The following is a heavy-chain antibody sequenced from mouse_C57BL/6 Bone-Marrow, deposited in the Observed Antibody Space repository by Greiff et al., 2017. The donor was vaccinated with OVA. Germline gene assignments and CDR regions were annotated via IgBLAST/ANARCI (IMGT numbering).Heavy chain of an antibody. CDR3: ARTPDYDGSGGVFFDY. CDR1: GYTFTNYW. CDR2: IYPGGGYT. V-gene: IGHV1-63*01. J-gene: IGHJ2*01. Sequence: QVQLKQSGAELVRPGTSVKMSCKASGYTFTNYWIGWAKQRPGHGLEWIGDIYPGGGYTNYNEKFKGKATLTADKSSSTAYMQFSSLTSEDSAIYYCARTPDYDGSGGVFFDYWGQGTTLTVSS. D-gene: IGHD1-1*01.